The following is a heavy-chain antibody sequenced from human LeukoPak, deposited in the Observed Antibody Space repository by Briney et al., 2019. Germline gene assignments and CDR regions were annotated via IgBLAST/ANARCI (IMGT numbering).Heavy chain of an antibody. V-gene: IGHV4-59*08. D-gene: IGHD1-26*01. CDR3: ARQGPYRNFDY. CDR2: IYYSGRT. J-gene: IGHJ4*02. CDR1: GGSISSYY. Sequence: PSETLSLTCTVSGGSISSYYWSWIRQPPGKGLEWIGYIYYSGRTNYNPSLKSRVTISVDTSKNQFSLKLSSVTAADTAVYYCARQGPYRNFDYWGQGTLVTVSS.